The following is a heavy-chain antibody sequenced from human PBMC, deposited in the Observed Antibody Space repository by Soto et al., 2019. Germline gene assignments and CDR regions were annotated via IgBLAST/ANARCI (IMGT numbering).Heavy chain of an antibody. CDR3: ARVFAAAGARYCFDP. CDR2: ISAYNGNT. CDR1: GYTFTSYG. D-gene: IGHD6-13*01. J-gene: IGHJ5*02. Sequence: QVQLVQCGAEVKKPGASVKVSCKASGYTFTSYGITWVRQAPGQGLEWLGWISAYNGNTNYAQKLQGSITMNTDTPTSTADMELRSLSSDYTAVYYCARVFAAAGARYCFDPWGQGTLVAVSA. V-gene: IGHV1-18*01.